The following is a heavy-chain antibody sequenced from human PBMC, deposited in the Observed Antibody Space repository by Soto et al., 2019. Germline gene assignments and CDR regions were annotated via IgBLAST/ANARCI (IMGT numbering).Heavy chain of an antibody. CDR2: ISSSSSYI. CDR1: GFTFSSYS. V-gene: IGHV3-21*01. Sequence: ESGGGLVKPGGSLRLSCAASGFTFSSYSMNWVRQAPGKGLEWVSSISSSSSYIYYADSVKGRFTISRDNAKNSLYLQMNSLRAEDTAVYYCARIGGYSRGFDYWGQGTLVTVSS. D-gene: IGHD3-22*01. CDR3: ARIGGYSRGFDY. J-gene: IGHJ4*02.